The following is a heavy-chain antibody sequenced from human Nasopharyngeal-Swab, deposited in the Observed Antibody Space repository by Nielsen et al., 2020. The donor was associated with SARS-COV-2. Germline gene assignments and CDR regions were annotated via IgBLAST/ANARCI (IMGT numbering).Heavy chain of an antibody. Sequence: GESLKLSCAASGFTFRDYYLSWIRQAPGKGLEYISYIRGSGGTIYYGDSMKGRFTISRDNAKNSLYLQMNSLRAEDTAVYYCARDRANWDFDYWGQGTLVTVSS. CDR3: ARDRANWDFDY. CDR2: IRGSGGTI. D-gene: IGHD7-27*01. CDR1: GFTFRDYY. V-gene: IGHV3-11*04. J-gene: IGHJ4*02.